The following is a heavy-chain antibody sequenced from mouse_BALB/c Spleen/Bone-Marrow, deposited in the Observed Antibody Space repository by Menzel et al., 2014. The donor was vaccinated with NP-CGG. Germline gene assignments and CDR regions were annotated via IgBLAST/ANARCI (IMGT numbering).Heavy chain of an antibody. V-gene: IGHV5-4*02. D-gene: IGHD2-1*01. J-gene: IGHJ4*01. CDR3: ARDGNFAMDY. CDR2: INDGGSYT. Sequence: DVKLVESGGGLVKPGGSLKLSCAVSGFTFSDYYMYWVRQSPEKRLEWVATINDGGSYTYYPDSVKGRFTISRDNAKNNLYLQMSSLKSEDTAMYYCARDGNFAMDYWGQGTSVTVSS. CDR1: GFTFSDYY.